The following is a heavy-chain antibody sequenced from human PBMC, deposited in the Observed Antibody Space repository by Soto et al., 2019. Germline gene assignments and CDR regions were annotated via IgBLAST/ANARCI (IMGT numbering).Heavy chain of an antibody. CDR1: GFTFSSYG. CDR3: ARAVGPFDY. J-gene: IGHJ4*02. CDR2: IWYDGSNK. V-gene: IGHV3-33*08. Sequence: GGSLRLSCAASGFTFSSYGMHWVRQAPGKGLEWVAVIWYDGSNKYYGDSVKGRFTISRDNSESTLYLQMNSLRVEDTAIYYCARAVGPFDYWGQGTLVTVSS.